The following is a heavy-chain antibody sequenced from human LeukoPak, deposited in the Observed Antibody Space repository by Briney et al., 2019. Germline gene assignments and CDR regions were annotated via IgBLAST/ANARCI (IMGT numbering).Heavy chain of an antibody. D-gene: IGHD5-12*01. CDR2: IQYDGTNN. Sequence: PGGSLRLSCAASGFTFSRCGMHWVRQAPGKGLEWVAFIQYDGTNNYYADSVKGRFTISRDNSKNTLYLQMNTLRADDTAVYYCAKRLSAYDHFDYWGQGTLVTVSS. V-gene: IGHV3-30*02. CDR1: GFTFSRCG. J-gene: IGHJ4*02. CDR3: AKRLSAYDHFDY.